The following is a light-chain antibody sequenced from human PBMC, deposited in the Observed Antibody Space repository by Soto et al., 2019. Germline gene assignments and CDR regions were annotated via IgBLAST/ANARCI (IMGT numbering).Light chain of an antibody. V-gene: IGLV2-14*03. CDR2: EVT. CDR3: CSHSSSITWM. CDR1: SSDVGGYNF. J-gene: IGLJ3*02. Sequence: QAVVTQTASVSGSPGQSITISCTGTSSDVGGYNFVSWYQQHPGKAPKLIIHEVTNRPSGVSGRFSGSKSGNTAFLTISGLQAEDEAVYYCCSHSSSITWMFGGGTKLTVL.